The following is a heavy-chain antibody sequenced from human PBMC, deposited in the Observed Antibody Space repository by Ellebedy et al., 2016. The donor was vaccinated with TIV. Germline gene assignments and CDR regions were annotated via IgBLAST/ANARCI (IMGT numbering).Heavy chain of an antibody. CDR1: AFTSDTYW. D-gene: IGHD4-17*01. CDR2: ISAGSDTT. CDR3: RQGHYADL. J-gene: IGHJ4*02. Sequence: GESLKISXAASAFTSDTYWMTWVRQAPGKGLEWVSTISAGSDTTRLADSVKGRFTISRDSSKNSVYLRMNNLRVEDTAVYYCRQGHYADLWGQGTLVTVSS. V-gene: IGHV3-23*01.